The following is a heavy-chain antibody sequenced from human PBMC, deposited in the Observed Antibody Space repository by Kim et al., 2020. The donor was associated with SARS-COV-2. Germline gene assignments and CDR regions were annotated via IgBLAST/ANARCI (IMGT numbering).Heavy chain of an antibody. V-gene: IGHV1-3*01. CDR2: INAGNGNT. CDR3: ARDSSGYMEAFDI. Sequence: ASVKVSCKASGYTFTSYAMHWVRQAPGQRLEWMGWINAGNGNTKYSQKFQGRVTITRDTSASTAYMELSSLRSEDTAVYYCARDSSGYMEAFDIWGQGTMVTVSS. J-gene: IGHJ3*02. D-gene: IGHD3-22*01. CDR1: GYTFTSYA.